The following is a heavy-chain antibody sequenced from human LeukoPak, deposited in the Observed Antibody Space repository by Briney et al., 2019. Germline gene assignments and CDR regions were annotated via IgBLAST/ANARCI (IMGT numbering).Heavy chain of an antibody. D-gene: IGHD2-2*01. CDR3: ALHCSSTSCYDGAYYYYYSGMDV. CDR1: GGSFSGYY. V-gene: IGHV4-34*01. CDR2: INHSGST. Sequence: SETLSLTCAVYGGSFSGYYWSWIRQPPGKGLEWIGEINHSGSTNYNPSLKSRVTISVDTSKNQFSLKLSSVTAAHTAVYYCALHCSSTSCYDGAYYYYYSGMDVWGQGTTVTASS. J-gene: IGHJ6*02.